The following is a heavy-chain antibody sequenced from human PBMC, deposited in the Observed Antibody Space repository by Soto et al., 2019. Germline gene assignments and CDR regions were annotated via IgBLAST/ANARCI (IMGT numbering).Heavy chain of an antibody. Sequence: KGLEWIGEINHSGSTNYNPSLKSRVTISVDTSKNQFSMKLSSVNAADTAVYYCARGSEDFAYRGKGSPVTV. V-gene: IGHV4-34*01. CDR3: ARGSEDFAY. CDR2: INHSGST. J-gene: IGHJ4*02.